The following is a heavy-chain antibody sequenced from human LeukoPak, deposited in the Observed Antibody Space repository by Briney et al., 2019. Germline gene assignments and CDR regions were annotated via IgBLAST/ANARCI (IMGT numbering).Heavy chain of an antibody. V-gene: IGHV3-30*04. CDR2: ISLDGKNK. Sequence: GRSLTLSCAASGFIFSNYAMHWVRQTPGKGLECVAVISLDGKNKYYADSVKGRFTISRDNSMDTLYLQMNSLRPEDTAVYYCARDRAVSWLDSWGLGTLVTVSS. D-gene: IGHD3-10*01. J-gene: IGHJ5*01. CDR1: GFIFSNYA. CDR3: ARDRAVSWLDS.